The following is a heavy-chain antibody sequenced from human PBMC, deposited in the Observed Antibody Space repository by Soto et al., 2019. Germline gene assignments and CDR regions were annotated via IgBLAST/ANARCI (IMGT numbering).Heavy chain of an antibody. CDR3: AKNVLGGIQLWLDY. D-gene: IGHD5-18*01. V-gene: IGHV3-30*18. CDR2: ISYDGSNK. Sequence: QVQLVESGGGVVQPGRSLILSCAASGFTFSSYGMHWVRQAPGKGLEWVAVISYDGSNKYYADSVKGRFTISRDNSKNTRYLQMNSLRAEDTAVYYGAKNVLGGIQLWLDYWGQGTLVTVSS. CDR1: GFTFSSYG. J-gene: IGHJ4*02.